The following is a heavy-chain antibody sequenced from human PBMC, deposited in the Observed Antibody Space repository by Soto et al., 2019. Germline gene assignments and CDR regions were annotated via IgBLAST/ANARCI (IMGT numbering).Heavy chain of an antibody. CDR2: IRNKGNNYAT. J-gene: IGHJ4*02. CDR1: GFTFSDSA. D-gene: IGHD5-18*01. CDR3: TSRRDWTAVDPLDY. V-gene: IGHV3-73*02. Sequence: EVQLVESGGGLVQPGGSLKLSCAASGFTFSDSAMHWVRQASGKGLEWVGRIRNKGNNYATAYTASVKGRFTISRDVSKNTVYLQMNSLKIDDTAVYYCTSRRDWTAVDPLDYWGLGTLVTVSS.